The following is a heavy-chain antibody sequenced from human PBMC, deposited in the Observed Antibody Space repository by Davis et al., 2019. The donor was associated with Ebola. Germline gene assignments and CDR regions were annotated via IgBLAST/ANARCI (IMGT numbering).Heavy chain of an antibody. CDR3: ARGVGATTGVDY. CDR2: IIPILGIA. V-gene: IGHV1-69*04. CDR1: GCTFSSYA. D-gene: IGHD1-26*01. Sequence: AASVKVSCKASGCTFSSYAISWVRQAPGQGLEWMGRIIPILGIANYAQKFQGRVTITADKSTSTAYMELSSLRSEDTAVYYCARGVGATTGVDYWGQGTLVTVSS. J-gene: IGHJ4*02.